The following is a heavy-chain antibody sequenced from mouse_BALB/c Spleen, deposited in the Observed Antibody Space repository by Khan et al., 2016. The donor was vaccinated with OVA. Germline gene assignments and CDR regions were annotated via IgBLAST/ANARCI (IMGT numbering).Heavy chain of an antibody. Sequence: QMQLEESGAELVRPGTSVKLSCKTSGYIFTSYWIHWVKQRSGQGLEWIARIYPGTDNTYYNETFKDRATLTADKSSSTAYFQLSSLKSEDSAVFFCAREGALYYFDYWGQGTTLTVSS. J-gene: IGHJ2*01. CDR3: AREGALYYFDY. V-gene: IGHV1-76*01. CDR2: IYPGTDNT. D-gene: IGHD3-1*01. CDR1: GYIFTSYW.